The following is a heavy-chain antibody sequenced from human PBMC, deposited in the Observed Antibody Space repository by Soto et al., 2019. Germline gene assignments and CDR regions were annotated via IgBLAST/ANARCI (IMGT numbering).Heavy chain of an antibody. CDR3: TPEYDFWGTYGLDV. J-gene: IGHJ6*02. Sequence: VQLVESGGGLVKPGGSLRLSCAASGFTFTNAWMNWVRQAPGKGLEWVGHSQGKPGGGTTDYATNVKGRFTISRDDSKTTLYLQMNSLKTEDTAVYYCTPEYDFWGTYGLDVWGQGTTVTVSS. CDR2: SQGKPGGGTT. CDR1: GFTFTNAW. V-gene: IGHV3-15*07. D-gene: IGHD3-3*01.